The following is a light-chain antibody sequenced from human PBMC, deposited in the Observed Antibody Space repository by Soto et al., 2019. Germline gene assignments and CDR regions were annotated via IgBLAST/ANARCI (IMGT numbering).Light chain of an antibody. CDR3: QQFGSSPRT. CDR2: YAS. V-gene: IGKV3-20*01. J-gene: IGKJ1*01. Sequence: EIVLTQSPGTLSLSPGERATLSCRASQNLVMNSLTWYQQKPGQAPRVLFYYASKRATGIPDRFSASGSGTDFTLTISRLEPEDFAVYYCQQFGSSPRTFGQGTKVEIK. CDR1: QNLVMNS.